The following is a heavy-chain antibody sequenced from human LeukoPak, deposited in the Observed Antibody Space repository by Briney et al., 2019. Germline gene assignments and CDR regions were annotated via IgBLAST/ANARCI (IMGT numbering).Heavy chain of an antibody. Sequence: GGSLRLSCAASGFTFNNYAMSWVRQAPGRGLEWVSAISSGGDYTNSADSVKGRFTISRDNSRNTLYLQMNSLRAEDTAVYYCAKDRITMIRGVDYWGQGTLVTVSS. D-gene: IGHD3-10*01. V-gene: IGHV3-23*01. CDR1: GFTFNNYA. J-gene: IGHJ4*02. CDR3: AKDRITMIRGVDY. CDR2: ISSGGDYT.